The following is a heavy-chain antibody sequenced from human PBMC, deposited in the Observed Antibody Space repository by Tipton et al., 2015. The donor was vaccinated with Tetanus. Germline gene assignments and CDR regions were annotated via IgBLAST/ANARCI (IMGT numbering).Heavy chain of an antibody. D-gene: IGHD5-18*01. CDR3: ARWLEGSIAELDY. J-gene: IGHJ4*02. V-gene: IGHV3-23*01. CDR2: ISGSGGTT. CDR1: GFTFSSYA. Sequence: SLRLSCAASGFTFSSYAMSCVRQAPGKGLEWVSGISGSGGTTYYADSVKGRFTSSRDNSKNIHYLEMSSLRAEDTAVYYCARWLEGSIAELDYWGQGTLVAVSS.